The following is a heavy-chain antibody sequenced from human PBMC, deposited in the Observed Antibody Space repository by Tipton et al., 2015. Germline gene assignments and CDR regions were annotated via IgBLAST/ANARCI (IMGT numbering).Heavy chain of an antibody. CDR3: ARLKGDYYDSSTYAPRYIDS. J-gene: IGHJ4*02. CDR1: GVSISSYY. V-gene: IGHV4-59*01. CDR2: VFHTGAT. Sequence: TLSLTCTVSGVSISSYYWTWIRQPPGKGLQWVGNVFHTGATSYNSSLKSPVTMSVAPSKIHYSLTLSSVTAADTAVYFCARLKGDYYDSSTYAPRYIDSWGQGTLVTVSS. D-gene: IGHD3-22*01.